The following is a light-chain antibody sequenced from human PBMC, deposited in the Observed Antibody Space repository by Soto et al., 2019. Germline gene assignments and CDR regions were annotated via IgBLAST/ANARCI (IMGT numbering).Light chain of an antibody. CDR2: SAS. Sequence: EIVLTQSPGTLSLSPGERATLSCRASQSVSSSYLAWYQQKPGQAPRLLIYSASSLQSGVPSRFSASGSGTEFTLTISDMQPDDFATYYCQQYYRYPWMFGQGTKVEIK. CDR1: QSVSSSY. CDR3: QQYYRYPWM. J-gene: IGKJ1*01. V-gene: IGKV3-20*01.